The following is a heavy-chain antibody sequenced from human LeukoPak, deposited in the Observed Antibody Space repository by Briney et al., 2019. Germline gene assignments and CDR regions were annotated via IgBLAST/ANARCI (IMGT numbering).Heavy chain of an antibody. CDR3: ARDGYDFWSGYYAPAFQMPDH. CDR1: GFTVSSNY. CDR2: ISSSSYI. V-gene: IGHV3-69-1*01. D-gene: IGHD3-3*01. J-gene: IGHJ4*02. Sequence: GGSLRLSCAASGFTVSSNYMSWVRQAPGKGLEWVSSISSSSYIYYADSVKGRFTISRDNAKNSLYLQMNSLRAEDTAVYYCARDGYDFWSGYYAPAFQMPDHWGQGTLVTVSS.